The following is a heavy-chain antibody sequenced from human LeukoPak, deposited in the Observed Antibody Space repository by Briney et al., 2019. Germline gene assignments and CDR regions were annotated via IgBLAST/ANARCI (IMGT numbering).Heavy chain of an antibody. V-gene: IGHV4-59*01. D-gene: IGHD6-19*01. CDR2: IYYSGST. CDR3: ARGEAVAANRGYYYYYGMDV. CDR1: GGSISSYY. Sequence: SETLPLTCTVSGGSISSYYWSWIRQPPGKGLEWIGYIYYSGSTNYNPSLKSRVTISVDTSKNQFSLKLSSVTAADTAVYYCARGEAVAANRGYYYYYGMDVWGQGTTVTVSS. J-gene: IGHJ6*02.